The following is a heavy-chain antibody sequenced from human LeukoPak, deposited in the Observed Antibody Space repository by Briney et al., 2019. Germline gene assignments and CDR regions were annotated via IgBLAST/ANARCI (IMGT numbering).Heavy chain of an antibody. J-gene: IGHJ6*03. CDR1: GGSFRNYF. Sequence: SETLSLTCGVYGGSFRNYFWTWIRQPPGKGLEWIGEINHSGSTNYNPSLKSRVTISVDTSKNQFSLKLSSVTAADTAVYYCARDHPTMSGAYYMDVWGKGTTVTVSS. D-gene: IGHD3-10*02. V-gene: IGHV4-34*01. CDR2: INHSGST. CDR3: ARDHPTMSGAYYMDV.